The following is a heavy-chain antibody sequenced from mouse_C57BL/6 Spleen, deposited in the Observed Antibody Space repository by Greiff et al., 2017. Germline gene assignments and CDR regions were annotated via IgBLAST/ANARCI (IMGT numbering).Heavy chain of an antibody. CDR1: GYSITSGYY. J-gene: IGHJ2*01. CDR3: ARDDGYLFFDY. Sequence: EVKLMESGPGLVKPSQSLSLTCSVTGYSITSGYYWNWIRQFPGNKLEWMGYISYDGSNNYNPSLKNRISITRDTSKNQFFLKLNSVTTEDTATYYCARDDGYLFFDYWGQGTTLTVSS. V-gene: IGHV3-6*01. D-gene: IGHD2-3*01. CDR2: ISYDGSN.